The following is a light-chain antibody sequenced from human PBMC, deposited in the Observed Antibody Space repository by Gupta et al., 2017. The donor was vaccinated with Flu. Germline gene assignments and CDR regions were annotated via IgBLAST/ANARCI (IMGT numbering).Light chain of an antibody. CDR1: HSISNW. Sequence: DIQMTQSPSTLSASVGDRVTITCRASHSISNWLAWYQQKPGKAPMLLIYKASTLESGVPSRFSGSGSGTEFTLTISSLHPDDFATYYCQQYNSYSLTFGQGTLLDIK. CDR3: QQYNSYSLT. CDR2: KAS. V-gene: IGKV1-5*03. J-gene: IGKJ5*01.